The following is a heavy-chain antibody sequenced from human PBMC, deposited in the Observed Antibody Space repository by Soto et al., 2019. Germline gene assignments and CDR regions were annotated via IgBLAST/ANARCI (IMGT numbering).Heavy chain of an antibody. CDR1: GGSISSYY. D-gene: IGHD6-19*01. CDR3: ARHDSSSGWYGRVDY. V-gene: IGHV4-59*08. Sequence: SETLSLTCTVSGGSISSYYWSWIRQPPGKGLEWIGYIYYSGSTNYNPSLKSRVTISVDTSKNQFSLKLSSVTAADTAVYYCARHDSSSGWYGRVDYWGQGTLVTVSS. CDR2: IYYSGST. J-gene: IGHJ4*02.